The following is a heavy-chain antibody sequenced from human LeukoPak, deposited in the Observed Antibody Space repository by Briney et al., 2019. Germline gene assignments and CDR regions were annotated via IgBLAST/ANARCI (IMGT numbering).Heavy chain of an antibody. Sequence: KTGGSLRLSCAASGFTFSSYAMSWIRQAPGKGLEWVSYISSSGSTIYYADSVKGRFTISRDNAKNSLYLQMNSLRAEDTAVYYCARRGPSGIQLTTFDYWGQGTLVTVSS. CDR1: GFTFSSYA. CDR2: ISSSGSTI. CDR3: ARRGPSGIQLTTFDY. J-gene: IGHJ4*02. V-gene: IGHV3-11*01. D-gene: IGHD5-18*01.